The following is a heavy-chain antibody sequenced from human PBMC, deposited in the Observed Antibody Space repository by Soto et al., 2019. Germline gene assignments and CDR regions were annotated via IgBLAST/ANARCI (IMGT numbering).Heavy chain of an antibody. CDR1: GFTFSSYG. D-gene: IGHD6-13*01. J-gene: IGHJ6*02. V-gene: IGHV3-30*18. CDR3: AKESSSWYRDPKSYGMDV. Sequence: PGGSLRLSCAASGFTFSSYGMHWVRQAPGKGLEWVAVISYDGSNKYYADSVKGRFTISRDNSKNTLYLQMNSLRAEDTAVYYCAKESSSWYRDPKSYGMDVWGQGTTVTVSS. CDR2: ISYDGSNK.